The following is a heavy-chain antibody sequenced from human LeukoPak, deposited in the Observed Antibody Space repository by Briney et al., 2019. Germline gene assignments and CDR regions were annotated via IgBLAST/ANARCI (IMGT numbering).Heavy chain of an antibody. D-gene: IGHD3-22*01. V-gene: IGHV1-69*05. CDR3: ARAQWLLLAFDY. CDR1: GGTFSSYA. Sequence: GSSVKVSCKASGGTFSSYAISWVRQAPGQGLEWMGGIIPIFGTANYAQKFQGRVTITTDESMSTAYMELSSLRSEDTAVYYCARAQWLLLAFDYWGQGTLVTVSS. CDR2: IIPIFGTA. J-gene: IGHJ4*02.